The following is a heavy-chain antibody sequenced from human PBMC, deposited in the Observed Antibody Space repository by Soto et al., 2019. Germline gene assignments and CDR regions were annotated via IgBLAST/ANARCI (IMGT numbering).Heavy chain of an antibody. V-gene: IGHV4-59*01. CDR3: ARGRDDGDYVFDWHFDL. CDR2: IYYSGST. D-gene: IGHD4-17*01. CDR1: GGSISSYY. J-gene: IGHJ2*01. Sequence: SETLSLTCTVSGGSISSYYWSWIRQPPGKGLEWIGYIYYSGSTNYNPSLKSRVTISVDTSKNQFSLKLSSVTAADTAVYYCARGRDDGDYVFDWHFDLWGRGTLVTVSS.